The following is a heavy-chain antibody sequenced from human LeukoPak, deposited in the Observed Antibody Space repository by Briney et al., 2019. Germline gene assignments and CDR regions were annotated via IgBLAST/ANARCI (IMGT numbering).Heavy chain of an antibody. CDR3: AKDPRIAAAGMLDY. V-gene: IGHV3-23*01. J-gene: IGHJ4*02. CDR1: GFTFSSCW. CDR2: ISGSGGST. D-gene: IGHD6-13*01. Sequence: PGGSLRLSCAASGFTFSSCWMSWVRQAPGKGLDWVSAISGSGGSTYYADSVKGRFTISRDNSKNTLYLQMNSLRAEDTAVYYCAKDPRIAAAGMLDYWGQGTLVTVSS.